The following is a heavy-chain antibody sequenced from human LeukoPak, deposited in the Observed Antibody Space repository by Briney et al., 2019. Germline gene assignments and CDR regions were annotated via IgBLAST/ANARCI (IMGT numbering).Heavy chain of an antibody. CDR3: AKDYIRRAWD. J-gene: IGHJ4*02. Sequence: PGGSLRLSCAASGFTFSTYAMSWVRQAPGKGLEWISTITSNAASTFYADSVKGRFTISRDNSKNTLYLQMYNLRAEDTALYYCAKDYIRRAWDWGQGSLVTVSS. CDR1: GFTFSTYA. V-gene: IGHV3-23*01. D-gene: IGHD7-27*01. CDR2: ITSNAAST.